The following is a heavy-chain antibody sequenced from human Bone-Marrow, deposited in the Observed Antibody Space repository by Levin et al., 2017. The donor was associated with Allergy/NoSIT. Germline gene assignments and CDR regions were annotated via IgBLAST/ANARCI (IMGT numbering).Heavy chain of an antibody. D-gene: IGHD6-13*01. J-gene: IGHJ3*02. V-gene: IGHV3-13*04. CDR1: GFTFSRYD. CDR2: IGIAGDT. CDR3: ARGYSSSNRGKNAFDI. Sequence: GGSLRLSCAASGFTFSRYDMHWVRQGTGKGLEWVSAIGIAGDTYYPGSVKGRFTISRENAKNSLFLQMSSLTAVDTAVYYCARGYSSSNRGKNAFDIWGQGTMVTVSS.